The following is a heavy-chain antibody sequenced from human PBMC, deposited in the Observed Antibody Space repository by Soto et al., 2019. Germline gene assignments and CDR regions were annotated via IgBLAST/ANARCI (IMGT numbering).Heavy chain of an antibody. J-gene: IGHJ4*02. V-gene: IGHV4-39*01. Sequence: QLQLQESGPGLVKPSETLSLTCTVSGGSISSSSYYWGWIRQPPGKGLEWIGSIYYSGSTYYNPSLKSRVTISVDTSKNQFSLKLSSVTAADTAVYYCAGRAYYDYVWGSTFDYWGQGTLVTVSS. CDR2: IYYSGST. CDR1: GGSISSSSYY. CDR3: AGRAYYDYVWGSTFDY. D-gene: IGHD3-16*01.